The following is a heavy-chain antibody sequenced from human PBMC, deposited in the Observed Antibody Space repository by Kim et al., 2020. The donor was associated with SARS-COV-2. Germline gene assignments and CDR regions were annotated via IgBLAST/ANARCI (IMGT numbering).Heavy chain of an antibody. CDR3: ARGPVDPKDGWYFDV. V-gene: IGHV3-33*01. Sequence: GGSLRLSCAASGFSFSSYGMHWVRQAPGKGLEWVAFISYDGSDKFYADSVKGRFTISRDNSNNTLSLQMNSLRAEDTAVFYCARGPVDPKDGWYFDVWGRGTLLTVSS. CDR1: GFSFSSYG. D-gene: IGHD5-12*01. J-gene: IGHJ2*01. CDR2: ISYDGSDK.